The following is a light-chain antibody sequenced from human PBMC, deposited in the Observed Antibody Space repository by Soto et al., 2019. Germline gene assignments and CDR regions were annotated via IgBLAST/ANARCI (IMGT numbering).Light chain of an antibody. J-gene: IGKJ1*01. CDR2: GTS. V-gene: IGKV3-20*01. CDR1: QTISRDY. Sequence: EIVWTQSPGTLSVSPGERATLSCRASQTISRDYLAWYQQKPGQAPSLLIYGTSSRATGIPDRFSGSGSGTDFTLTISRLEPEDSAIYYCQQYVGWTFGQGTKVEIK. CDR3: QQYVGWT.